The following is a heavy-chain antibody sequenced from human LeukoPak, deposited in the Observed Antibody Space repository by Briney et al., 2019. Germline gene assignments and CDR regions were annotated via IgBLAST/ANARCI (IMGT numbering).Heavy chain of an antibody. Sequence: ASVKVSCKASGYTFTGYYMHWVRQAPGQGLEWMGWINPNSGGTNYAQKFQGRVTMTRDTSISTAYMELSRLRSDDTAVYYCASGMVRGVYYYYYMDVWGKGTTVTVSS. CDR2: INPNSGGT. CDR1: GYTFTGYY. CDR3: ASGMVRGVYYYYYMDV. J-gene: IGHJ6*03. D-gene: IGHD3-10*01. V-gene: IGHV1-2*02.